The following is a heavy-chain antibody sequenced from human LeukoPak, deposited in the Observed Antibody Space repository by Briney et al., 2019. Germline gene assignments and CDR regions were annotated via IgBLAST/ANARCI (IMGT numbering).Heavy chain of an antibody. CDR3: RGRPLWFGVLDV. D-gene: IGHD3-10*01. CDR2: ISPTNGAT. J-gene: IGHJ6*02. V-gene: IGHV1-2*02. Sequence: ASVTVSFKSSGYSFIGNYIHWVRQPPGQGLEWMGFISPTNGATNYDQRFQGRITLTRDTTISTAFMELSSLTSDDTAVYCARGRPLWFGVLDVWGQGTPVAVSS. CDR1: GYSFIGNY.